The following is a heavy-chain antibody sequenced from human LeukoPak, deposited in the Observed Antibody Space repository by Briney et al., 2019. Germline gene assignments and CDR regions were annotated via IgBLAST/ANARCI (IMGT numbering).Heavy chain of an antibody. CDR3: AKDRRVVVPVFFDY. D-gene: IGHD2-2*01. Sequence: GGSLRLSCAASGFTFSYYWMHWVRQAPGKGLVWVSRISDDGSRTTYADSVKGRFAISRDNSKNTLYLQMNSLRAEDTAVYYCAKDRRVVVPVFFDYWGQGTLVTVSS. CDR1: GFTFSYYW. V-gene: IGHV3-74*01. CDR2: ISDDGSRT. J-gene: IGHJ4*02.